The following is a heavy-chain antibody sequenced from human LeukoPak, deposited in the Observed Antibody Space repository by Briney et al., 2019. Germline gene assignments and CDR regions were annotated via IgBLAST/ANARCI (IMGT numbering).Heavy chain of an antibody. CDR3: ARGTANDRFDY. J-gene: IGHJ4*02. Sequence: PSETLSLTCTVSGGSIRNGSTSSYFWGWIRQPPGKGLEWIVSVYYSGSTYYNPSLKSRVTISVDTSKNQFSLKLSSVTAADTAVYYCARGTANDRFDYWGQGTLVTVSS. V-gene: IGHV4-39*07. CDR1: GGSIRNGSTSSYF. CDR2: VYYSGST. D-gene: IGHD1-1*01.